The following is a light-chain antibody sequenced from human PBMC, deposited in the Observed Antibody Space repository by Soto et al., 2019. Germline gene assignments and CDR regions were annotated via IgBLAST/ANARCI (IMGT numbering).Light chain of an antibody. CDR3: QQRSNWPPIT. CDR2: DAS. V-gene: IGKV3-11*01. Sequence: EIVXTQSPATLSLSPGERATLSCRASQSVSSYLAWYQQKPGQAPRLLIYDASNRATGIPARFSGSGSGTDFTLTISSLEPEDFAVYYCQQRSNWPPITFGHGTRLEIK. J-gene: IGKJ5*01. CDR1: QSVSSY.